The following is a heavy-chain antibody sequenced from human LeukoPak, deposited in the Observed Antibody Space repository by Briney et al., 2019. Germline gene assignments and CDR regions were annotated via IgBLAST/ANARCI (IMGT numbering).Heavy chain of an antibody. V-gene: IGHV3-23*01. D-gene: IGHD6-19*01. CDR1: GFTFSSYA. CDR2: IGGSGGGT. Sequence: GGSLRLSCAASGFTFSSYAMSWVRQAPGKGLEWVSVIGGSGGGTHYADSVKGRFTISRDNSKNTLYLQMNSLRAEDTAVYYGIPVAGTGFDYWGQGTLVTVSS. J-gene: IGHJ4*02. CDR3: IPVAGTGFDY.